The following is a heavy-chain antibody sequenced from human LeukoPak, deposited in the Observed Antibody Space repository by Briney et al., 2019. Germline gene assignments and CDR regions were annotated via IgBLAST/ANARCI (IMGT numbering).Heavy chain of an antibody. CDR2: SYRGDSDT. V-gene: IGHV5-51*01. CDR3: ARLGANYYDSSGYCSGFDY. Sequence: GESLKITCTGSGYSFTSYWIGWVRQMPGKGLEWVGISYRGDSDTRYRPSFQVQVTISADKSIRTAYLQWSSLKASDTAMYYCARLGANYYDSSGYCSGFDYWGQGTLVTVSS. D-gene: IGHD3-22*01. CDR1: GYSFTSYW. J-gene: IGHJ4*02.